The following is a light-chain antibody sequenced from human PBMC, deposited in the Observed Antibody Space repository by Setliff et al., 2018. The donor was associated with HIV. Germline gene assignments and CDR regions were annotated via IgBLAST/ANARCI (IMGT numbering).Light chain of an antibody. CDR2: QAS. V-gene: IGKV1-5*03. CDR1: QIISKW. CDR3: QQYNSYPWT. Sequence: DIQMTQSPSTLSASVGDRVTVTCRASQIISKWLAWYQQKPGKAPKLLIFQASSLESGVPSRFSGSGSGADFTLTISNLQPDDFATYYCQQYNSYPWTFGQGTKVDIK. J-gene: IGKJ1*01.